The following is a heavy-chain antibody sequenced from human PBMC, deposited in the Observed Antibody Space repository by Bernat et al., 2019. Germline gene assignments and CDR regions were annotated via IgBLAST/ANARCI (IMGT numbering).Heavy chain of an antibody. J-gene: IGHJ3*02. CDR1: GYTFTGYY. Sequence: QVQLVQSGAEAKKPGASVKVSCKASGYTFTGYYMHWVRQAPGQGLEWMGRINPNSGGTNYAQKFQGRVTMTRDTSIRTAYMELGRLRSDDTAVYYCARARQQRGVGAFVICSQGTMVTISS. CDR3: ARARQQRGVGAFVI. CDR2: INPNSGGT. D-gene: IGHD6-13*01. V-gene: IGHV1-2*06.